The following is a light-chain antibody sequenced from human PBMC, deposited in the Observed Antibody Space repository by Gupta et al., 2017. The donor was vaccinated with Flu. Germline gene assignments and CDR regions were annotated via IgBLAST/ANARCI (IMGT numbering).Light chain of an antibody. CDR2: EVT. V-gene: IGLV2-23*02. J-gene: IGLJ1*01. CDR3: CSYADSRTFV. CDR1: SSDVGNYDL. Sequence: SITISCTGTSSDVGNYDLVSWLQLQSGKTPKLIIYEVTQRPSGVSNRFFGSKAGNTASLRISGHQAEDEGDYYCCSYADSRTFVFGTGTKVTV.